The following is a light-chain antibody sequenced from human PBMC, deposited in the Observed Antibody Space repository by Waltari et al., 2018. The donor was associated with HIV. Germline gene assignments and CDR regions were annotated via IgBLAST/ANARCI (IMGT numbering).Light chain of an antibody. CDR2: GNN. J-gene: IGLJ1*01. Sequence: SYELTQDPAVSVALGQTVRITCQGSSLRDYYASWYQQKPGQAPLLVIFGNNNRPSGIPDRFSVSTLGNTASLTITGAQAEDEADYYCNSRDNSGYHYVFETGTKVTVL. CDR1: SLRDYY. CDR3: NSRDNSGYHYV. V-gene: IGLV3-19*01.